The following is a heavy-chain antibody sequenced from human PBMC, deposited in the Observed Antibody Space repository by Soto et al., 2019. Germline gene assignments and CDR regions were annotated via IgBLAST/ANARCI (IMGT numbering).Heavy chain of an antibody. CDR3: ARVSPRTVTTLSPYNWFVP. J-gene: IGHJ5*02. D-gene: IGHD4-17*01. Sequence: ASVKVSCKASGYTFTSYGISWVRQDPGQGLEWMGWISAYNGNTNYAQKLQGRVTMTTDTSTSTAYMELRSLRSDDTAVYYCARVSPRTVTTLSPYNWFVPWGQGTLVTVSS. CDR2: ISAYNGNT. V-gene: IGHV1-18*04. CDR1: GYTFTSYG.